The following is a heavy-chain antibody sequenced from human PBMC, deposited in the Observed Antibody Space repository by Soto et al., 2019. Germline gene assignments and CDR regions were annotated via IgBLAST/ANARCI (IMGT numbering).Heavy chain of an antibody. V-gene: IGHV4-59*01. J-gene: IGHJ6*02. CDR2: IYYSGST. CDR1: GGSISSYY. CDR3: ARGGYCSGATCYLNYSYYYGMDV. D-gene: IGHD2-15*01. Sequence: QVQLQESGPGLVKPSETLSLTCTVSGGSISSYYWSWVRQPPGKGLEWIGYIYYSGSTNYNPSLESRVTMSVDTSKSQFSLKLSSVTAADTAVYYCARGGYCSGATCYLNYSYYYGMDVWGQGTTVTVSS.